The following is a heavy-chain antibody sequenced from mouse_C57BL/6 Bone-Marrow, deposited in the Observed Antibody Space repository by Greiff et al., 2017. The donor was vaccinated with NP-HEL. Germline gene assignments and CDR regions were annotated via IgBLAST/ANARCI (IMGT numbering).Heavy chain of an antibody. D-gene: IGHD2-1*01. Sequence: VQLKQSGAELVRPGASVKLSCTASGFNFKDDYMHWVKQRPEQGLEWIGWIDPENGDTEYASKFQGKATLTADTSSNTAYLQLSSLTSEDTAVDYCTTRGDLLWPDYYAMDYWGQGTSVTVSS. CDR1: GFNFKDDY. CDR2: IDPENGDT. CDR3: TTRGDLLWPDYYAMDY. V-gene: IGHV14-4*01. J-gene: IGHJ4*01.